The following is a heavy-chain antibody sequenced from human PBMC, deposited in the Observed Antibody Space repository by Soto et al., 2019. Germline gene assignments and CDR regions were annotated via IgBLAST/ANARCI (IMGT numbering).Heavy chain of an antibody. D-gene: IGHD2-21*02. CDR3: ASIVVVTAIYYYGMDV. CDR1: GGSISSSSYY. V-gene: IGHV4-39*01. Sequence: SETLSLTCTVSGGSISSSSYYWGWIRQPPGKGLEWIGSIYYSGSTYYNPSLKSRVTISVDTSKNQFSLKLSSVTAADTAVYYCASIVVVTAIYYYGMDVWGQGTTVTVSS. J-gene: IGHJ6*02. CDR2: IYYSGST.